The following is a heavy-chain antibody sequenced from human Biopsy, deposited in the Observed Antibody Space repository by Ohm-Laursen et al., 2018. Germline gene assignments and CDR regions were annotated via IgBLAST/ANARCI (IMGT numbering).Heavy chain of an antibody. V-gene: IGHV1-2*02. CDR1: GYTFSVYY. J-gene: IGHJ4*02. D-gene: IGHD6-19*01. Sequence: GASVKVSCKASGYTFSVYYMHWVRQAPGQGLEWMGWINPDSGVTNYAQKFQGRVTMTRDTSISTAYMELSRLGSDDTAVYYCARDKYRSWNYFDNWGQGSLVTVSS. CDR3: ARDKYRSWNYFDN. CDR2: INPDSGVT.